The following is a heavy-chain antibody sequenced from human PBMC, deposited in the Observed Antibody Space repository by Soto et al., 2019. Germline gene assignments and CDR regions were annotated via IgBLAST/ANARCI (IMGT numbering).Heavy chain of an antibody. CDR3: ERLAGYCSTNGCHGDYAMDV. CDR1: GVSISSSSYH. D-gene: IGHD2-2*01. V-gene: IGHV4-39*01. Sequence: SETLSLTCTVSGVSISSSSYHWGWIRQPPGKGLEWIGSIYYSGSTYYNPSLKSRVTISVDTSKNQFSLRLTSVTAADTAVYYCERLAGYCSTNGCHGDYAMDVWGQGTTVTVSS. CDR2: IYYSGST. J-gene: IGHJ6*02.